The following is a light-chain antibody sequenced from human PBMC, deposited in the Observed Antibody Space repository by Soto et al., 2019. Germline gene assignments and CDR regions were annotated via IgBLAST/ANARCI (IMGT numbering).Light chain of an antibody. CDR3: EQRYSTPQVT. Sequence: DIQMTQSPSSLSASVGDRVTITCRASQSISTYLSWYQQKPGKAPNLLIYKASNLQGGVPSRFSGSRSGTEFTLTISSLQPEDFATYYCEQRYSTPQVTFGGGTKVEIK. J-gene: IGKJ4*01. V-gene: IGKV1-39*01. CDR1: QSISTY. CDR2: KAS.